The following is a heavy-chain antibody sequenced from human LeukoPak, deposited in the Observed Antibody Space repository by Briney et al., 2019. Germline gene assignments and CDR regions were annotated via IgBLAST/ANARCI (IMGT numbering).Heavy chain of an antibody. J-gene: IGHJ4*02. CDR3: AKDKAPLYSGYDWDLDF. CDR1: GFTFHHYA. Sequence: PGRSLRLSCAASGFTFHHYAIHWVRQVPGKGLEWVSGISWNSANIGYADSVKGRFTISRDNAKNSVYLQMNSLRAEDTAFYYCAKDKAPLYSGYDWDLDFWGQGTLVTVSS. D-gene: IGHD5-12*01. CDR2: ISWNSANI. V-gene: IGHV3-9*01.